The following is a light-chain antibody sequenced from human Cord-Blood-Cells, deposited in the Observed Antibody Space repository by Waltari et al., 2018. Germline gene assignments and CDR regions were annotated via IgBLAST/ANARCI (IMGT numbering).Light chain of an antibody. CDR3: SSYTSSSTLV. J-gene: IGLJ2*01. V-gene: IGLV2-14*01. CDR1: SSDVVGYNS. Sequence: QSALTQPASVSGSPGQSITISCTGTSSDVVGYNSVPWYQQHPGKAPKLMIYEVSNRPSGVSNRFAGSKSGNTASLTMSGLQAEDEADYYCSSYTSSSTLVFGGGTKLTVL. CDR2: EVS.